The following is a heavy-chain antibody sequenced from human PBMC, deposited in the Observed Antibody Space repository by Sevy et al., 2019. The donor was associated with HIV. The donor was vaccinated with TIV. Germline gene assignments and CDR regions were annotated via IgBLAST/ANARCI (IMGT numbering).Heavy chain of an antibody. J-gene: IGHJ4*02. Sequence: GGSLRLSCAASGFIFSGSAMSWVRQAPGKGLEWVASISGSGGFTYYADSVKGRFTISRDNFKNTVDLEMKSLRAEDTAVYYCAKDPLNIAARFDYWGQETLVTVSS. D-gene: IGHD6-6*01. CDR2: ISGSGGFT. CDR3: AKDPLNIAARFDY. V-gene: IGHV3-23*01. CDR1: GFIFSGSA.